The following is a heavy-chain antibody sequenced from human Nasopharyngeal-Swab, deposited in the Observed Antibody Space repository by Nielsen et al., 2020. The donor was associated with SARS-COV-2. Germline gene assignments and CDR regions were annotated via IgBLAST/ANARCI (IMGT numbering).Heavy chain of an antibody. D-gene: IGHD7-27*01. CDR2: INPNSGGT. V-gene: IGHV1-2*02. CDR1: GYTFTGYY. CDR3: ARDDLTAYDAFDI. Sequence: ASVKVSCKASGYTFTGYYMHWVRQAPGQGLEWMGWINPNSGGTNYAQKFQGRVTITRDMSISTAYMELSRLRSDDTAVYYCARDDLTAYDAFDIWGQGTMVTVSS. J-gene: IGHJ3*02.